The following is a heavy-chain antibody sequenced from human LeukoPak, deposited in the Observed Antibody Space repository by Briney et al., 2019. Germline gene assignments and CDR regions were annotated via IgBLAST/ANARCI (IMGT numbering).Heavy chain of an antibody. CDR2: ISGNDDST. J-gene: IGHJ6*03. Sequence: GGSLRLSCAASGFNFSSYGMSWVRQAPGKGLEWVSGISGNDDSTYYADSVKGRFTISRDNSRNTLYLQLNSLRAEDTAVYYCPRVRRYCSGGNCYSGGLGYMDVWGKGTTGTISS. CDR3: PRVRRYCSGGNCYSGGLGYMDV. V-gene: IGHV3-23*01. CDR1: GFNFSSYG. D-gene: IGHD2-15*01.